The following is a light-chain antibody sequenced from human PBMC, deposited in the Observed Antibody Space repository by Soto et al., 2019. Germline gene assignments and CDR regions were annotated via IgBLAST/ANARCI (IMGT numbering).Light chain of an antibody. CDR2: GAS. V-gene: IGKV3-20*01. Sequence: EIVLTQSSGTLSLSPGERATLSCRASQSVSSGYLAWYQQKPGQAPRLLIYGASSRATGIPDRFSGSGSGTDFTLTISGLEPEDFAVYYCQQYVTSPLTFGGGTKVEIK. J-gene: IGKJ4*01. CDR3: QQYVTSPLT. CDR1: QSVSSGY.